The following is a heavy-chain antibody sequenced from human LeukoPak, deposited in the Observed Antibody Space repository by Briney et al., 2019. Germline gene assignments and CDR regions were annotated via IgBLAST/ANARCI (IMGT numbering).Heavy chain of an antibody. CDR2: ITGSSGTI. CDR1: GFTVSSNC. D-gene: IGHD3-22*01. V-gene: IGHV3-48*04. Sequence: GGSLRLSCAASGFTVSSNCMNWVRQAPGRGLEWVSFITGSSGTIYYADSVKGRFTISRDNAKNSLYLQMNTLRVEDTAVYYCARSHYVSSGYYAYWGQGTLVTVSP. J-gene: IGHJ4*02. CDR3: ARSHYVSSGYYAY.